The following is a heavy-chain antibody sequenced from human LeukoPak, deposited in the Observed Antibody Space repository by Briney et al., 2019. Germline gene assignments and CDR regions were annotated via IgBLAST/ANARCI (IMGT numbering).Heavy chain of an antibody. CDR3: AKTNGYYDY. CDR1: GFTFSSYG. J-gene: IGHJ4*02. CDR2: ISGSGGNT. D-gene: IGHD3-22*01. V-gene: IGHV3-23*01. Sequence: GRTLRLSCAASGFTFSSYGMSWVREAPGKGLEWVSSISGSGGNTYYADSVKGRFTISRDNSKSTVYLQMNSLRAEDTAVYHCAKTNGYYDYWGQGTLVTVSS.